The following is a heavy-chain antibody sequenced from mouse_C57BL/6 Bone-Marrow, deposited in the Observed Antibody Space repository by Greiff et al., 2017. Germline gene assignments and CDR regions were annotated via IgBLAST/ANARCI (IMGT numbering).Heavy chain of an antibody. CDR2: INPYNGGT. J-gene: IGHJ3*01. Sequence: EVKLMESGPVLVKPGASVKMSCKASGYTFTDYYMNWVKQSHGKSLEWIGVINPYNGGTSYNQKFKGKATLTVDKSSSTAYMELNSLTSEDSAVYYCAISNYGWFAYWGQGTLVTVSA. CDR3: AISNYGWFAY. CDR1: GYTFTDYY. D-gene: IGHD2-5*01. V-gene: IGHV1-19*01.